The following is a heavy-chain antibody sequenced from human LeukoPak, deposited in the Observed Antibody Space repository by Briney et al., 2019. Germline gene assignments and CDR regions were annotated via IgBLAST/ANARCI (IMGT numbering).Heavy chain of an antibody. CDR2: IIPIFGTA. J-gene: IGHJ4*02. CDR1: GGTFSSYA. D-gene: IGHD6-6*01. V-gene: IGHV1-69*13. CDR3: ARDSAGYSSSSLYFDY. Sequence: EASVKVSCKASGGTFSSYAISWVRQAPGQGLEWMGGIIPIFGTANYAQKFQGRVTITADESTSTAYMELSSLRSEDTAVYYCARDSAGYSSSSLYFDYWGQGTLVTVSS.